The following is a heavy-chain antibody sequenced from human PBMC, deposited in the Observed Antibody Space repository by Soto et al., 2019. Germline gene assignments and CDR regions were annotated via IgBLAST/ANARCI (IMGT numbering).Heavy chain of an antibody. V-gene: IGHV4-4*02. Sequence: QVQLQESGPGLVKPSGTPSRTCSVSGDSISSNNWWRWFRQSPKKGLEWIRDMYQRGSTNYNPSLQSRVTISLDKSKNQFSLKLNSVTAADTAVYYCVRAPDFSGSGSFYIDSWGQGTLVTVSS. CDR3: VRAPDFSGSGSFYIDS. J-gene: IGHJ4*02. CDR2: MYQRGST. CDR1: GDSISSNNW. D-gene: IGHD3-10*01.